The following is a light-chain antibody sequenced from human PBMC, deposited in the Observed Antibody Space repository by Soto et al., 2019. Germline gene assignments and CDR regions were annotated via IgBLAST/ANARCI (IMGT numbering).Light chain of an antibody. CDR3: AAWDDSLNGPV. CDR1: SSKGGIKR. V-gene: IGLV1-44*01. J-gene: IGLJ2*01. Sequence: SVLTQPPSASGTPGQRVAIAFSGNSSKGGIKRVSWYQQFPGAAPKVLIYNTNQRPSGVPDRFSGSKSGTSASLAISGLQPEDEADYYCAAWDDSLNGPVFGGGTKLTVL. CDR2: NTN.